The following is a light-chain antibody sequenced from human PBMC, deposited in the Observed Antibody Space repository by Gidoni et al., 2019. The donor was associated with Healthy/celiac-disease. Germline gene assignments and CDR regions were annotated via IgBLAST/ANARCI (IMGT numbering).Light chain of an antibody. J-gene: IGKJ4*01. CDR1: PGIRND. V-gene: IGKV1-17*01. CDR2: SAS. Sequence: DIQMTQYPSPLSASVGDRVPITCQASPGIRNDLGWYQQKPGKAPKRLIYSASSFQSGVPSRFSGSVSGTEFTLTISSLQPEDFATYYCLQHNSYPRTFGGGTKVEIK. CDR3: LQHNSYPRT.